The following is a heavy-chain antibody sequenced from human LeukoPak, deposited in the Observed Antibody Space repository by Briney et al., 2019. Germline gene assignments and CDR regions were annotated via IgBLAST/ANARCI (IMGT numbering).Heavy chain of an antibody. J-gene: IGHJ4*02. V-gene: IGHV3-23*01. Sequence: GRSLRLSCAASGFTFSSYAMSWVRQAPGKGLEWVSAISGSGGSTYYADSVKGRFTISRDNSKNTLYLQMNSLRAEDTAVYYCAKGSSRRITIFGVVISWDYWGQGTLVTVSS. D-gene: IGHD3-3*01. CDR3: AKGSSRRITIFGVVISWDY. CDR2: ISGSGGST. CDR1: GFTFSSYA.